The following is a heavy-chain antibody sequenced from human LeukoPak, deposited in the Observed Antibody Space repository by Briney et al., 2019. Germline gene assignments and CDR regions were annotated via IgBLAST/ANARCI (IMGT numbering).Heavy chain of an antibody. J-gene: IGHJ6*02. V-gene: IGHV4-59*01. CDR3: ARGYSYVLYYGMDV. CDR2: IYSSGST. Sequence: SETLSLTCTVSGGSISTYYWTWIRQPPGKGLEWIGYIYSSGSTNSNPPLKSRVTISVDTSKNQFSLKLNSVTAADTAVYYCARGYSYVLYYGMDVWGQGTTVTVSS. D-gene: IGHD5-18*01. CDR1: GGSISTYY.